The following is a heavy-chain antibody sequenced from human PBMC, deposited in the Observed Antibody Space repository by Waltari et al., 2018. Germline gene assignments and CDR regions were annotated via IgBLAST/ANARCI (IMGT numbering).Heavy chain of an antibody. D-gene: IGHD4-17*01. Sequence: QVQLVQSGAEVKKPGASVKVSCKASGYTFTGYYMHWVRQAPGQGLEWMGWINPNSGGTNYAQKFQGRVTMTRDTSISTAYMELSRLRSDDTAVYYCARTPTVVTPEDHKWYFDLWGRGTLVTVSS. J-gene: IGHJ2*01. CDR1: GYTFTGYY. CDR3: ARTPTVVTPEDHKWYFDL. V-gene: IGHV1-2*02. CDR2: INPNSGGT.